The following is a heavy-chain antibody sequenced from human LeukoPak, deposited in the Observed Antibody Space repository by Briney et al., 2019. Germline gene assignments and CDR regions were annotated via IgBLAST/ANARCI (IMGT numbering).Heavy chain of an antibody. J-gene: IGHJ6*03. CDR2: INHSEST. Sequence: SETLSLTCAVYGGSFSGYYWTWIRQPPGKGLEWIGEINHSESTHYNPSLKSRVIISIDMSRSHFFLRLNSVTAADTAMYYCARGLRQLLYYYYMDVWGKGTTATVSS. V-gene: IGHV4-34*01. CDR3: ARGLRQLLYYYYMDV. CDR1: GGSFSGYY. D-gene: IGHD6-6*01.